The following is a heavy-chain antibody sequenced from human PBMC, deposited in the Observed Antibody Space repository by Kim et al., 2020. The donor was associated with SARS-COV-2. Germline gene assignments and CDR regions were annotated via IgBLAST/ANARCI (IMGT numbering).Heavy chain of an antibody. D-gene: IGHD5-12*01. V-gene: IGHV4-59*08. J-gene: IGHJ6*01. Sequence: SETLSLTCAVSGGSISSYYWSWFLRQPGGGLEWWVGNIYSSGTTYNPSFKSRGTTTSETTNNQLSLLQLTSATAATTAYYYCGSRGGPANFGYDIDFYY. CDR2: NIYSSGT. CDR3: GSRGGPANFGYDIDFYY. CDR1: GGSISSYY.